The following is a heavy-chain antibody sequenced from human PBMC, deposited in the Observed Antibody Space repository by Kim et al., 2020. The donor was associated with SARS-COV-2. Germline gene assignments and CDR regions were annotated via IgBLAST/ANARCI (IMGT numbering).Heavy chain of an antibody. D-gene: IGHD1-26*01. J-gene: IGHJ4*02. Sequence: DTRDSPSCQGQVTISVDKSISTAYLQWSSLKASDTAVYFCARHPSGGSFDYWGQGTLVTVSS. CDR3: ARHPSGGSFDY. V-gene: IGHV5-51*01. CDR2: DT.